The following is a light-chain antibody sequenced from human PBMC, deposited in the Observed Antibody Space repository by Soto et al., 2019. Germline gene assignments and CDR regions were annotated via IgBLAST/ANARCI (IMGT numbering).Light chain of an antibody. CDR2: NAS. CDR3: QQYNNWPPWT. Sequence: EIVMTQSPAALSVSPGERATLSCKASQTVRSNLAWYQQKPGQAPRLLIFNASARATGIPARFSGSGSGTDFTLTISSLQSEDFAVYYCQQYNNWPPWTFDQGTKVESK. J-gene: IGKJ1*01. CDR1: QTVRSN. V-gene: IGKV3-15*01.